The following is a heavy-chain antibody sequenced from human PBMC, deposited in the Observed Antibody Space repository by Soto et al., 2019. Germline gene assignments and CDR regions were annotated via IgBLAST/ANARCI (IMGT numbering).Heavy chain of an antibody. CDR3: ARNHFYYGSGSYYNAQFDY. J-gene: IGHJ4*02. V-gene: IGHV1-18*01. CDR1: GYIFISYG. D-gene: IGHD3-10*01. CDR2: ISAYNGNT. Sequence: QVQLVQSGAEVRKPGASVKVSCKASGYIFISYGISWVRQAPGQGLEWMGWISAYNGNTNSAQKLQGRVTMTTDTPTSTAFMELRTLRSDDTAVYYCARNHFYYGSGSYYNAQFDYWGQGTLVTVSS.